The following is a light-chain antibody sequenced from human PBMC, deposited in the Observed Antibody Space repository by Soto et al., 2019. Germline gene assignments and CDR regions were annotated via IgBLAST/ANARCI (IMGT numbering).Light chain of an antibody. CDR2: EVN. CDR3: SSYAGSNNLVV. Sequence: QSALTQPPSASGSPGQSVTISCTGTSSDVGGYNYVSWYQQHPGKAPKLMISEVNKRPSGVPDRFSGSKSGNTASLTVSGLQAEDEADYYCSSYAGSNNLVVFGGGTKPTVL. CDR1: SSDVGGYNY. V-gene: IGLV2-8*01. J-gene: IGLJ2*01.